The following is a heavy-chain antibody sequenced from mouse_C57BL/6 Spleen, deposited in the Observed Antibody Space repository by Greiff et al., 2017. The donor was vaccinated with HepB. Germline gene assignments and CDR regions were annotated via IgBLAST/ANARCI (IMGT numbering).Heavy chain of an antibody. V-gene: IGHV10-3*01. CDR1: GFTFNTYA. Sequence: EVMLVESGGGLVQPKGSLKLSCAASGFTFNTYAMHWVRQAPGKGLEWVARIRSKSSNYATYYADSVKDRFTISRDDSQSMLYLQMNNLKTEDTAMYYCVRWGHYSSSYEWYFDVWGTGTTVTVSS. D-gene: IGHD1-1*01. CDR2: IRSKSSNYAT. J-gene: IGHJ1*03. CDR3: VRWGHYSSSYEWYFDV.